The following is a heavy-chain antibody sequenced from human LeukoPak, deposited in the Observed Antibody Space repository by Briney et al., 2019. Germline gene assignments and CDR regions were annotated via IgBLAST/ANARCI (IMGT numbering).Heavy chain of an antibody. V-gene: IGHV3-74*01. CDR3: AKDPRRYSRTGGYFDY. Sequence: GGSLRLSCAASGFTFSSYWMHWVRQAPGKGLVWVSRINSDGSSTSYADSVKGRFTISRDNAKNTLYLQMNSLRAEDTAVYYCAKDPRRYSRTGGYFDYWGQGTLVTASS. D-gene: IGHD6-13*01. CDR1: GFTFSSYW. CDR2: INSDGSST. J-gene: IGHJ4*02.